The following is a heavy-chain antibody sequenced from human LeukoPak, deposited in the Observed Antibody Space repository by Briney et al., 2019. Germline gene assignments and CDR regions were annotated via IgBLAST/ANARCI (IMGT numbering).Heavy chain of an antibody. J-gene: IGHJ4*02. CDR1: GGSISSGGYS. Sequence: SETLSLTCAVSGGSISSGGYSWSWIRQPPGKGLEWIGYIYYSGSTYYNPSLKSRVTISVDTSKNQFSLKLSSVTAADTAVYYCARATVTSVEDFDYWGQGTLVTVSS. V-gene: IGHV4-30-2*05. CDR3: ARATVTSVEDFDY. D-gene: IGHD4-17*01. CDR2: IYYSGST.